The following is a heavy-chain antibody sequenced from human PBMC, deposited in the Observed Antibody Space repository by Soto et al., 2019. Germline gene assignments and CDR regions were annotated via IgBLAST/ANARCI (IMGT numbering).Heavy chain of an antibody. V-gene: IGHV3-21*01. D-gene: IGHD2-8*01. Sequence: PGGSLRLSCAASGFTFSSYSMNWVRQDPGKGLEWVSSISSSSSYIYYADSVKGRFTVSRDNAKNSLYLQMNSLRAEDTAVYYCASDYCTNGVCPSAFDYWGQGTLVTVSS. CDR2: ISSSSSYI. CDR3: ASDYCTNGVCPSAFDY. J-gene: IGHJ4*02. CDR1: GFTFSSYS.